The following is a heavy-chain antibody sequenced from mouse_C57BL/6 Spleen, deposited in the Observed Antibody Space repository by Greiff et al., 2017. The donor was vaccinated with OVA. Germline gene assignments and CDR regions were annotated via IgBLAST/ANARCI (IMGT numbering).Heavy chain of an antibody. J-gene: IGHJ3*01. V-gene: IGHV1-52*01. CDR1: GYTFTSYW. CDR2: IDPSDSET. CDR3: ASGAYYSNYGFAY. Sequence: VQLQQPGAELVRPGSSVKLSCKASGYTFTSYWMHWVKQRPIQGLEWIGNIDPSDSETHYNQKFKDKAKLTVDKSSSTAYMQFSSLTSEDSAVYDCASGAYYSNYGFAYWGQGTLVTVSA. D-gene: IGHD2-5*01.